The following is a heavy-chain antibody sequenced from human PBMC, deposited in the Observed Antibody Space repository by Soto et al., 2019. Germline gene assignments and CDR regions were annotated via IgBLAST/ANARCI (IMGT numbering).Heavy chain of an antibody. CDR1: GGAISTVDYW. Sequence: QVQLQESGPGLVKPSQTLSLTCTVSGGAISTVDYWWGWIRQSPDMGLEWIGHIYDGGRTYNNPSLESRVTMSVETSKNQLSLTLSSVSAADTAVYYCARGPSGDQVDSWGQGPLVTVSS. J-gene: IGHJ4*02. CDR3: ARGPSGDQVDS. V-gene: IGHV4-30-4*01. D-gene: IGHD7-27*01. CDR2: IYDGGRT.